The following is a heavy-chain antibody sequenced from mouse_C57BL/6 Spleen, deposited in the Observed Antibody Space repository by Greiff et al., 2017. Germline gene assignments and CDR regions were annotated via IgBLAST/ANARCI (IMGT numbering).Heavy chain of an antibody. CDR1: GYTFTSYW. Sequence: QVQLQQSGAELLKPGASVKMSCKASGYTFTSYWITWVKQRPGQGLEWIGDIYPGSGSTNYNEKFKSKATLTVDTSSSTAYMQLSSLTSEDSAVYYCARDYYYGSRGNFAYWGQGTLVTVSA. J-gene: IGHJ3*01. D-gene: IGHD1-1*01. V-gene: IGHV1-55*01. CDR2: IYPGSGST. CDR3: ARDYYYGSRGNFAY.